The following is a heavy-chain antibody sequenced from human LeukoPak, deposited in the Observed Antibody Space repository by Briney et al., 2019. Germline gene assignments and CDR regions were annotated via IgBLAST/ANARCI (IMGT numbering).Heavy chain of an antibody. Sequence: GGSLRLSCAASGFSFSDAWMNWGRQAPGKGLEWVGRIKSKTDYGTTDYAAPVKGRFTISRDDSKKTLYLQMNSLKIEDTAMYYCTTLTMIVGTHLDYWGQGTLVTVSS. V-gene: IGHV3-15*01. CDR3: TTLTMIVGTHLDY. J-gene: IGHJ4*02. CDR2: IKSKTDYGTT. CDR1: GFSFSDAW. D-gene: IGHD3-22*01.